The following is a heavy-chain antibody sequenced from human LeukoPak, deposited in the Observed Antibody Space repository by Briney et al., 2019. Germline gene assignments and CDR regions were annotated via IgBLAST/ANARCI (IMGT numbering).Heavy chain of an antibody. CDR3: ARGGYSNGYYKPLYYFDY. Sequence: ASVKVSCKASGYTFTSYGISWVRQAPGQGHEWMGWISAYNGNTNYAQKLQGRVTMTTDTSTSTAYMELRSLRSDDTAVYYCARGGYSNGYYKPLYYFDYWGQGTLVTVSS. J-gene: IGHJ4*02. V-gene: IGHV1-18*01. CDR2: ISAYNGNT. CDR1: GYTFTSYG. D-gene: IGHD3-22*01.